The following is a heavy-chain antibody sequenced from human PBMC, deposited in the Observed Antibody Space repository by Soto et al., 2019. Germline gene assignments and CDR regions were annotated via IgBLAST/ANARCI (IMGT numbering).Heavy chain of an antibody. CDR2: SNAGNGNT. CDR3: ARGDGSFDY. Sequence: ASVKVSCKASGYTFTSYAMHWVRQAPGQRLEWMGWSNAGNGNTKYSQEFQGRVTITRDTSASTASLKLSSVTAADTAVYYCARGDGSFDYWGQGTLVTVSS. J-gene: IGHJ4*02. D-gene: IGHD3-10*01. V-gene: IGHV1-3*02. CDR1: GYTFTSYA.